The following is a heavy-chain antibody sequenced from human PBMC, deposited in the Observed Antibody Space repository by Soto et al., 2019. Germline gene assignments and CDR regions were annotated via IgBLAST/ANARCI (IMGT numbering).Heavy chain of an antibody. V-gene: IGHV1-18*01. Sequence: ASVKISCKASGYTFTSYGISWVRQAPGQGLEWMGWISAYNGNTNYAQKLQGRVTMTTDTSTSTAYMELRSLRSDDTAVYYCARVLRFLEWLSLYYYGMDVWGQGTTVTVSS. D-gene: IGHD3-3*01. J-gene: IGHJ6*02. CDR2: ISAYNGNT. CDR1: GYTFTSYG. CDR3: ARVLRFLEWLSLYYYGMDV.